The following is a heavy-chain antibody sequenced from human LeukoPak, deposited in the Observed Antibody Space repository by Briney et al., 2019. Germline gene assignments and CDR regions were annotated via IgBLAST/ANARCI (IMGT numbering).Heavy chain of an antibody. CDR2: IYTSGST. J-gene: IGHJ6*03. D-gene: IGHD4-11*01. V-gene: IGHV4-4*07. CDR1: GGSISSYY. CDR3: ARGGATVTPGGGYYYYMDV. Sequence: SETLSLTCTVSGGSISSYYWSWIRQPAGKGLEWIGRIYTSGSTNYNPSLKSRVTISINKSKNQFSLKLSSVTAADTAVYYCARGGATVTPGGGYYYYMDVWGKGTTVTVSS.